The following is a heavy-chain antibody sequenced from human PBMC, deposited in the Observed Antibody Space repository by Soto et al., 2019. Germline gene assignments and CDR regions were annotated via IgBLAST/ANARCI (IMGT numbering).Heavy chain of an antibody. CDR2: IYASGMT. V-gene: IGHV4-30-2*01. CDR3: VRDRGGGSGIYYQSLGMDV. J-gene: IGHJ6*02. CDR1: GGFINSGGYS. D-gene: IGHD3-10*01. Sequence: SESLSLTCSVSGGFINSGGYSWSWIRQPPGKGREWFGYIYASGMTAHNPSHKSRVTISIDRSKKQFSMKLTSVTAAGTAIYYCVRDRGGGSGIYYQSLGMDVWGRGTTVTVSS.